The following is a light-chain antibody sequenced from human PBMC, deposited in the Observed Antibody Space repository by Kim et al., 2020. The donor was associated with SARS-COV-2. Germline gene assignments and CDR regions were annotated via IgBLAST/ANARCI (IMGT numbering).Light chain of an antibody. CDR1: QGISSY. Sequence: PASTGDRVTITCRASQGISSYLAWYQQKPGKAPKLLIYAASTLQSGVPSRFSGSGSGTDFTLTISCLQSEDFATYYCQQYYSYPYTFGQGTKLEI. J-gene: IGKJ2*01. V-gene: IGKV1-8*01. CDR3: QQYYSYPYT. CDR2: AAS.